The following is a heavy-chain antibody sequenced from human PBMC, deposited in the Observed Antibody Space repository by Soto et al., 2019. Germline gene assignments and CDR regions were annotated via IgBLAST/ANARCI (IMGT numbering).Heavy chain of an antibody. CDR2: IYYSGST. V-gene: IGHV4-31*03. J-gene: IGHJ6*03. CDR3: ARARYYYYMDV. CDR1: GGSIIIGGYY. Sequence: PLSLTCTVSGGSIIIGGYYWSWIRQHPGKGLEWIGYIYYSGSTYYNPSLKSRVTISVDTSKNQFSLKLSSVTAADTAVYYCARARYYYYMDVWGKGTTVTVSS.